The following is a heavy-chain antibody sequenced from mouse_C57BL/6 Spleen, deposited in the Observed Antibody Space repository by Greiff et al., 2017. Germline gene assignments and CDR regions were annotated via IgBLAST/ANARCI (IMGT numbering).Heavy chain of an antibody. V-gene: IGHV1-64*01. J-gene: IGHJ2*01. Sequence: VQLQQPGAELVKPGASVKLSCKASGYTFTSYWMHWVKQRPGQGLEWIGMIHPNSGSTNYNEKFKSKATLTVDNSSSTAYMQLSSLTSEDSAVYYCAREGEYDYDWGDYWGQGTTLTVSS. CDR2: IHPNSGST. D-gene: IGHD2-4*01. CDR3: AREGEYDYDWGDY. CDR1: GYTFTSYW.